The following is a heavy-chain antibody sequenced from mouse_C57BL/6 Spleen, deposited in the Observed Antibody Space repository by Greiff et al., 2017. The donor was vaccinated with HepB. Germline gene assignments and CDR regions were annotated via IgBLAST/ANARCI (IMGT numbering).Heavy chain of an antibody. CDR3: ARNSPYGSSSWFAY. CDR2: IWTGGGT. CDR1: GFSLTSYA. Sequence: VLLVESGPGLVAPSQCLSITCTVSGFSLTSYAISWVRQPPGKGLEWLGVIWTGGGTNYNSALNSRLSSSKDNSTSQVFLKMNSLQTDDTAKDYCARNSPYGSSSWFAYWGQGTLVTVSA. V-gene: IGHV2-9-1*01. J-gene: IGHJ3*01. D-gene: IGHD1-1*01.